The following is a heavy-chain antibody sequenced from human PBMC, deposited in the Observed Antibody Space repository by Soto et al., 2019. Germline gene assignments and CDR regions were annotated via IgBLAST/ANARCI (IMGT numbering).Heavy chain of an antibody. J-gene: IGHJ5*02. V-gene: IGHV1-2*02. CDR2: INPKSGDK. CDR1: GYTFTGHI. D-gene: IGHD1-1*01. Sequence: ASVKVSCKTSGYTFTGHIIHWLRQAPGQGLEWLGWINPKSGDKLYAQKFQGRVTMTRDTSISTVYMDPTRLTSDDTAVYYCARDLFPAEKNWKDAYNYFDPWGQGTLVTVSS. CDR3: ARDLFPAEKNWKDAYNYFDP.